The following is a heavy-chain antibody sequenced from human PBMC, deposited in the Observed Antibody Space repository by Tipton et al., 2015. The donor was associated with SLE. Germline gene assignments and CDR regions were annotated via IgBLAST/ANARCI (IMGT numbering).Heavy chain of an antibody. CDR2: IYYSGYS. Sequence: TLSLTCSVSGGSISSSSCYWGWIRQPPGKGLEWIGSIYYSGYSYYSPSLKSRVTVSVDTSKTHISLRLTSVTAADTAVYYCARGGLGSDLRGSIYFGYWGQGTLVTVSS. D-gene: IGHD7-27*01. CDR1: GGSISSSSCY. CDR3: ARGGLGSDLRGSIYFGY. J-gene: IGHJ4*02. V-gene: IGHV4-39*07.